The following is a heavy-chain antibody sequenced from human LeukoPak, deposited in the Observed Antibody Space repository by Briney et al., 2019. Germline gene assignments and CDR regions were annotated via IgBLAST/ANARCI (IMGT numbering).Heavy chain of an antibody. J-gene: IGHJ4*02. V-gene: IGHV2-70*11. D-gene: IGHD1-26*01. CDR3: ARTRLVGSTMNPYFDY. Sequence: ESGPTLVNPTQTLTLTCTFPGFSLSTSGMCVSWIRQPPGKALEWLARIDWDNAKYYSTSLKTRLTISKDTSKNQVVLTVTNMDPVDTATYYCARTRLVGSTMNPYFDYWGQGTLVTVSS. CDR2: IDWDNAK. CDR1: GFSLSTSGMC.